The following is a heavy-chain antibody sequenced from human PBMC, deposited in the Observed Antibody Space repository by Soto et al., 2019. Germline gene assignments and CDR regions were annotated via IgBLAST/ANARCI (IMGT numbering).Heavy chain of an antibody. CDR2: INHSGST. J-gene: IGHJ4*02. Sequence: PSETLSLTCAVYGGSFSGYYWSWIRQPPGKGLEWIGEINHSGSTNYNPSLKSRVTISVDTSKNQFSLKLSSVTAADTAVYYCAKDSTSVGTTFDYWGQGTVVTVSS. V-gene: IGHV4-34*01. CDR3: AKDSTSVGTTFDY. D-gene: IGHD1-7*01. CDR1: GGSFSGYY.